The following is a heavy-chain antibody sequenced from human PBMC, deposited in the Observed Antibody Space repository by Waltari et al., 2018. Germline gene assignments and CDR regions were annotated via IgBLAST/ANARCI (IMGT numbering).Heavy chain of an antibody. J-gene: IGHJ4*02. CDR1: GDSINSRDYY. D-gene: IGHD7-27*01. V-gene: IGHV4-61*09. Sequence: VQLQESGPGLVQPSQTLSLICSVSGDSINSRDYYWTCIRQPAGKGLEWIGYIYSDGITNYNPSLIGRLTMALDTSKTQFSLKLSFMTAADTAVYYCARGELGLRRFDYWGRGALVTVSS. CDR3: ARGELGLRRFDY. CDR2: IYSDGIT.